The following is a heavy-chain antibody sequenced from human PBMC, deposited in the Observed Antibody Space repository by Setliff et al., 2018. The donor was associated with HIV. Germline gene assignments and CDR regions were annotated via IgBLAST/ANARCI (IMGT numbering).Heavy chain of an antibody. V-gene: IGHV4-61*09. CDR3: ARGLRSSTYYYYYYMDV. J-gene: IGHJ6*03. CDR2: IHTSGST. Sequence: PSETLSLTCSVSSDSISSGSYYWSWIRLPAGKGLEWIGQIHTSGSTNYNPSLKSRLTISIDTSKNQFSLKLNSVTATDTAVYYWARGLRSSTYYYYYYMDVWGKGTTVTVSS. D-gene: IGHD6-6*01. CDR1: SDSISSGSYY.